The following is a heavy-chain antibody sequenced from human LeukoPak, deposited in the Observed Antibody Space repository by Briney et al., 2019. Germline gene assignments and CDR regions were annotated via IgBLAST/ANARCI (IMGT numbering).Heavy chain of an antibody. CDR3: ARELWFGELLGFWFDP. Sequence: SVKVSCKASGGTFSSYAISWVRQAPGQGLEWMGRIIPIFGTANYAQKFQGRVTITTDESTSTAYMELSSLRSEDTAVYYCARELWFGELLGFWFDPWGQGTLVTISS. V-gene: IGHV1-69*05. J-gene: IGHJ5*02. CDR2: IIPIFGTA. CDR1: GGTFSSYA. D-gene: IGHD3-10*01.